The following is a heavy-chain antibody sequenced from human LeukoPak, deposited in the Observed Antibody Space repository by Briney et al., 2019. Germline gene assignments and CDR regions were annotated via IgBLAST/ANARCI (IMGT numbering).Heavy chain of an antibody. V-gene: IGHV3-30*18. D-gene: IGHD2-2*01. CDR2: ISYDGSNK. Sequence: GGSLRLSCAASGFTLSSYGMHWVRQAPGKGLEWVAVISYDGSNKYYADSVKGRFTISRDNSKNTLYLQVNSLRAEDTAVYYCAKDHTPIVVVPAAIDYWGQGTLVTVSS. J-gene: IGHJ4*02. CDR1: GFTLSSYG. CDR3: AKDHTPIVVVPAAIDY.